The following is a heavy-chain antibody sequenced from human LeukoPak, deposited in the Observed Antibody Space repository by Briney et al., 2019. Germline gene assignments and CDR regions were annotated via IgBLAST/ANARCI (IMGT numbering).Heavy chain of an antibody. J-gene: IGHJ3*02. CDR1: GGSISSSSYY. CDR3: ARGLLILRGWFQRPHAFDI. V-gene: IGHV4-39*07. CDR2: INHSGST. D-gene: IGHD2-8*01. Sequence: SETLSLTCTVSGGSISSSSYYWGWIRQPPGKGLEWIGEINHSGSTNYNPSLKSRVTISVDTSKNQFSLKLSSVTAADTAVYYCARGLLILRGWFQRPHAFDIWGQGTMVTVSS.